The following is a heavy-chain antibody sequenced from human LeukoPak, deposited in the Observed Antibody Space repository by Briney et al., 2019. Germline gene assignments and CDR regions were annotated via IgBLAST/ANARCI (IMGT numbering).Heavy chain of an antibody. J-gene: IGHJ4*02. Sequence: PSETLSLTCNVSGASIRSGRNYWGWIRQSPGKGLEWIGSIYYSGSSSYNPSLQSRVSISVDTSKNQFSLKLSSVTAADTAVYYCARHERDYSDSVSFDYWGQGPWSPSPQ. CDR2: IYYSGSS. V-gene: IGHV4-39*01. D-gene: IGHD4-17*01. CDR1: GASIRSGRNY. CDR3: ARHERDYSDSVSFDY.